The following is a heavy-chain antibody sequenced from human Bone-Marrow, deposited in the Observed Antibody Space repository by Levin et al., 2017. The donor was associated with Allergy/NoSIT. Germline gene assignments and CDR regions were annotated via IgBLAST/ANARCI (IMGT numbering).Heavy chain of an antibody. CDR3: AKDLGVTTAAIGY. J-gene: IGHJ4*02. D-gene: IGHD4-17*01. CDR2: ILWKSGSI. V-gene: IGHV3-9*02. CDR1: GFTSDTYA. Sequence: PGGSLRLSCAASGFTSDTYAMHWVRQAPGKGLEWVSGILWKSGSIGYADSVKGRFTISRDTAKNSLYLQMNSLRAEDTAFYFCAKDLGVTTAAIGYWGQGTLVTVSS.